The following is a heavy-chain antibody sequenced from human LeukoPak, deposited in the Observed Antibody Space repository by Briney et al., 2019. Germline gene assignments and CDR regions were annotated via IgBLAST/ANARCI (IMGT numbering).Heavy chain of an antibody. CDR2: ISAYNGNT. V-gene: IGHV1-18*01. Sequence: ASVKVSCTASGYTFTSYGISWVRQAPGQGLEWLGWISAYNGNTNYAQKLQGRVTMTTDTSTSTAYMELRSLRSDDTAVYYCARDRSSSSLVDYWGQGTLVTVSS. J-gene: IGHJ4*02. CDR1: GYTFTSYG. D-gene: IGHD6-6*01. CDR3: ARDRSSSSLVDY.